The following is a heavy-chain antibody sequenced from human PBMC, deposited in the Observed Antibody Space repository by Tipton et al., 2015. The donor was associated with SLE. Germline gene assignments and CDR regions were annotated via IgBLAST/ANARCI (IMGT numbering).Heavy chain of an antibody. CDR2: ITPSGTTI. D-gene: IGHD3-10*01. V-gene: IGHV3-48*03. CDR3: ARDRGGFDY. J-gene: IGHJ4*02. CDR1: GFTFISYE. Sequence: SLRLSCAASGFTFISYEMNWVRQAPGKGLEWVSFITPSGTTIHYADSVKGRFTIFRDNAKNSLYLQMNSLTVEDTAVYFCARDRGGFDYWGQGTLVTVSS.